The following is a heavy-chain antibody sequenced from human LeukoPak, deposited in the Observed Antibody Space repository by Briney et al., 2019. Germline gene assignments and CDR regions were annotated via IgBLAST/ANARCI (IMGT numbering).Heavy chain of an antibody. CDR3: ARTAGRYQLLIYFDY. J-gene: IGHJ4*02. CDR1: GGSISSSSYY. D-gene: IGHD2-2*01. V-gene: IGHV4-39*07. Sequence: SETLSLTCTVSGGSISSSSYYWGWVRQPPGKGLEWVGSIYYSGSTYYNPSLKSRVTISVDTSKTQFSLKLSSVTAADTAVYYCARTAGRYQLLIYFDYWGQGTLVTVSS. CDR2: IYYSGST.